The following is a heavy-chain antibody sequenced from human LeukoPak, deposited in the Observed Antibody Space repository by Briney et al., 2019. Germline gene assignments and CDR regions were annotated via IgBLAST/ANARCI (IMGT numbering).Heavy chain of an antibody. CDR1: GFTFSAYA. J-gene: IGHJ4*02. V-gene: IGHV3-23*01. CDR3: ARGDYGDRDLDY. D-gene: IGHD4-17*01. Sequence: GGSLRLSCAASGFTFSAYAVRWVRQAPGKGLEWVSAISANGATTYYADSVKGRFTISRDNSQNTLYLQMNSLRAEDTAVYYCARGDYGDRDLDYWGQGTLVTVSS. CDR2: ISANGATT.